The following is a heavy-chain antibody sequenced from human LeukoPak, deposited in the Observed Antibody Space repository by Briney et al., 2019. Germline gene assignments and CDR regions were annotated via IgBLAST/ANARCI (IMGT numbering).Heavy chain of an antibody. CDR2: IYPGDSDT. CDR3: ARHHETYYYGSGSYSGFDP. V-gene: IGHV5-51*01. J-gene: IGHJ5*02. D-gene: IGHD3-10*01. CDR1: GYSFTSYW. Sequence: GESLKISCKGSGYSFTSYWIGWVRQMPGKGLEWMGIIYPGDSDTRYSPSFQGQVTISADKSISTAYLQWSSLKASDTAMYYCARHHETYYYGSGSYSGFDPWGQGTLVTVSS.